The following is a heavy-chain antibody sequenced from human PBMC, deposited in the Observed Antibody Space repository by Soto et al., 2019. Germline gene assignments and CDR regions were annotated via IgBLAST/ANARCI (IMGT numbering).Heavy chain of an antibody. V-gene: IGHV1-18*04. CDR2: ISAYNGNT. CDR1: GYTFTSYG. Sequence: GASVKVSCKASGYTFTSYGISWVRQAPGQGLEWMGWISAYNGNTNYAQKLQGRVTMTTDTSTSTAYMELRSLRSDDTAVYYCARDLARTIFGVVTSHRYYYYGMDVWGQGTTVTVS. D-gene: IGHD3-3*01. J-gene: IGHJ6*02. CDR3: ARDLARTIFGVVTSHRYYYYGMDV.